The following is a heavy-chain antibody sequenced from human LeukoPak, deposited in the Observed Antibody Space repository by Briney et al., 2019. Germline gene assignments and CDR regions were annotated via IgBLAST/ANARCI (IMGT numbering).Heavy chain of an antibody. CDR1: GYTFTSYG. V-gene: IGHV1-18*01. J-gene: IGHJ3*02. D-gene: IGHD2-21*02. Sequence: VASVKVSCKASGYTFTSYGISWVRQAPGQGLEWMGWISAYNGNTNYAQKVQGRVTMTTDTSTSTVYMGLRSLRADDTAVYYCARAILGVTAIGRNAFDIWGQGTMVTVSS. CDR3: ARAILGVTAIGRNAFDI. CDR2: ISAYNGNT.